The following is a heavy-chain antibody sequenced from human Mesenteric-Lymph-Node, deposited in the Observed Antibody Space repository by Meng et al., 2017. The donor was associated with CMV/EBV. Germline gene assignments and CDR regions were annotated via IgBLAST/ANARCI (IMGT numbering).Heavy chain of an antibody. CDR2: VNPKDGKT. V-gene: IGHV1-69-2*01. CDR1: GYRFTDHY. D-gene: IGHD2-21*01. J-gene: IGHJ4*02. Sequence: GYRFTDHYIHWVQQAPGRGLEWMGLVNPKDGKTRYAENFQGRVTITADTSTDTAYMDLSSLKSESTAVYYCATLPLTYCGVDCFPAYWGQGTLVTVSS. CDR3: ATLPLTYCGVDCFPAY.